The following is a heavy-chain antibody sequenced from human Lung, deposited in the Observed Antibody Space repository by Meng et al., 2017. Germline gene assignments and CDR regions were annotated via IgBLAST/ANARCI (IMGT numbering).Heavy chain of an antibody. D-gene: IGHD4-11*01. CDR3: ARGPTTMAHDFDY. CDR2: INHSGST. V-gene: IGHV4-34*01. CDR1: GGSFSHYY. J-gene: IGHJ4*02. Sequence: VTQQQWGVGRCRPPEPLSLTRVFSGGSFSHYYWSWIRQPPGKGLEWIGDINHSGSTNYNPSLESRATISVDTSQNNLSLKLSSVTAADSAVYYCARGPTTMAHDFDYWGQGTLVTVSS.